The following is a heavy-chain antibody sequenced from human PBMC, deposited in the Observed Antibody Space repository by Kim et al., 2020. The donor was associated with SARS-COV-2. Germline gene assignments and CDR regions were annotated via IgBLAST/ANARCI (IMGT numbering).Heavy chain of an antibody. J-gene: IGHJ4*02. V-gene: IGHV4-30-4*01. D-gene: IGHD3-9*01. CDR2: IYYSGST. Sequence: SETLSLTCTVSGGSISSGDYYWSWIRQPPGKGLEWIGYIYYSGSTYYNPSLKSRVTISVDTSKNQFSLKLSSVTAADTAVYYCAREWGASHDYDILGGGFDYWGQGTLVTVSS. CDR3: AREWGASHDYDILGGGFDY. CDR1: GGSISSGDYY.